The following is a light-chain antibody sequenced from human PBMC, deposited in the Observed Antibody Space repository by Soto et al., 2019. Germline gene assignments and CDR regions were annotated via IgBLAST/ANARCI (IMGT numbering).Light chain of an antibody. CDR3: QQRSNWPYT. CDR2: DAS. CDR1: QGVSWY. J-gene: IGKJ2*01. Sequence: EIVLTQSPATLSLSPGERATLSCRASQGVSWYLAWYQQKPGQAPRLLIYDASNRATGIPGRFSGSGSGTDFTLTISSLETEDFAVYYCQQRSNWPYTCGQGTKVEIK. V-gene: IGKV3D-11*01.